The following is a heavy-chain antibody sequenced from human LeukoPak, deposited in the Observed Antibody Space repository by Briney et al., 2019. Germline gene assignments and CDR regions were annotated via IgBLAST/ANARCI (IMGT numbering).Heavy chain of an antibody. Sequence: ASVKVSCKASGYTFNSYAMQWVRQAPGQRLEWMGWINAGKGNTEYSQKFQGRVTISRDTSASTGYMELSSLRSEDTAMYYCARPPVGWGSYGSGSPNWLDPWGQPTLLTVPS. J-gene: IGHJ5*02. V-gene: IGHV1-3*01. CDR2: INAGKGNT. CDR1: GYTFNSYA. CDR3: ARPPVGWGSYGSGSPNWLDP. D-gene: IGHD3-10*01.